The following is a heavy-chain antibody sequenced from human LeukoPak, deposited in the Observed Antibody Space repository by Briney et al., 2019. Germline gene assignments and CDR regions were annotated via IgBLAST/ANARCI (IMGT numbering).Heavy chain of an antibody. V-gene: IGHV3-21*04. D-gene: IGHD3-3*01. J-gene: IGHJ6*02. CDR1: GFTFSSYS. CDR2: ISSSSSYI. Sequence: GGSLRLSCAASGFTFSSYSMNWVRQAPGKGLEWVSSISSSSSYIYYADSVKGRFTISRDNAKNSLYLQMNSLRAEDTAVYYCARSSRSGQYYYYYGMDVWGQGTTVTVSS. CDR3: ARSSRSGQYYYYYGMDV.